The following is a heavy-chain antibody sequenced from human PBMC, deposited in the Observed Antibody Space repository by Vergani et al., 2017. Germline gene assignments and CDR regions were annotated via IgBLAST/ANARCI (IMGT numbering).Heavy chain of an antibody. V-gene: IGHV2-5*02. J-gene: IGHJ4*02. CDR3: AHRRHYYGSGSYFS. CDR2: IYWDDDK. Sequence: QITLKESGPTLVKPTQTLTLTCTFSGFSLSTSGVGVGWIRQPPGKALEWLALIYWDDDKRYSPSLKSRLTITKDTSKNQVVLTMTNMDPVGTATYYCAHRRHYYGSGSYFSWGQGTLVTVSS. D-gene: IGHD3-10*01. CDR1: GFSLSTSGVG.